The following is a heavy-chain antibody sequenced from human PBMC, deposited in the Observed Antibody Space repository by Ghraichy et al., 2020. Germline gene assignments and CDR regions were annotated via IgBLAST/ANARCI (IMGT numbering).Heavy chain of an antibody. CDR3: ARDPTWGSSSSQSRGQKKYYGMDV. J-gene: IGHJ6*02. V-gene: IGHV1-69*04. D-gene: IGHD6-6*01. Sequence: SVKVSCKASGGTFSSYAISWVRQAPGQGLEWMGRIIPILGIANYAQKFQGRVTITADKSTSTAYMELSSLRSEDTAVYYCARDPTWGSSSSQSRGQKKYYGMDVWGQGTTVTVSS. CDR2: IIPILGIA. CDR1: GGTFSSYA.